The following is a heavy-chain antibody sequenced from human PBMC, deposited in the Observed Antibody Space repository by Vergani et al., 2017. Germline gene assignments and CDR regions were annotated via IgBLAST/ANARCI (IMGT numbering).Heavy chain of an antibody. D-gene: IGHD2-15*01. CDR3: ARGSCLGGSCYKPLFDY. Sequence: QVQLQESGPGLVKPSQTLSLTCTVSGGSLNSHNYYWSWIRQPAGKGLEWIGRIHTSGSTNYNPSLKSRVTMSEDTSKNQFSLNLTSVTAADTAVYFCARGSCLGGSCYKPLFDYLGQGILVTVSS. J-gene: IGHJ4*02. CDR2: IHTSGST. V-gene: IGHV4-61*02. CDR1: GGSLNSHNYY.